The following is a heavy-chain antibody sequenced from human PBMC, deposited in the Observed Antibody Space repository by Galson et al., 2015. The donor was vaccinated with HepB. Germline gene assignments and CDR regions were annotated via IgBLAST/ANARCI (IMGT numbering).Heavy chain of an antibody. D-gene: IGHD2-15*01. J-gene: IGHJ4*02. CDR3: ARETGYCSGGSCYQNAPPYFDY. CDR1: GFTFSSYS. Sequence: SLRLSCAASGFTFSSYSMNWVRQAPGKGLEWVSSISSSSSYIYYADSVKGRFTISRDNAKNSLYLQMNSLRAEDTAVYYCARETGYCSGGSCYQNAPPYFDYWGQGTLVTVSS. V-gene: IGHV3-21*01. CDR2: ISSSSSYI.